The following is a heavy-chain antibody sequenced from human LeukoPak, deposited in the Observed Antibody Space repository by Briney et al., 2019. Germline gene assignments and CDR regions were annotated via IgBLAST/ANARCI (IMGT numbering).Heavy chain of an antibody. CDR1: GGSISSYY. D-gene: IGHD3-3*01. J-gene: IGHJ4*02. V-gene: IGHV4-4*09. CDR2: IYTSGST. CDR3: ARHEGDYDFWSGYYTPSPYFDY. Sequence: PSETLSLTCTVSGGSISSYYWSWLRQPPGKGLEWIGYIYTSGSTNYNPSLKSRVTISVDTSKNQFSLKLSSVTAADTAVYYCARHEGDYDFWSGYYTPSPYFDYWGQGTLVTVSS.